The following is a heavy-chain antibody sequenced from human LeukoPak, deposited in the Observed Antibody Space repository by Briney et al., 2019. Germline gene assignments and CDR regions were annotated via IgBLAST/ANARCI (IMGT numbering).Heavy chain of an antibody. J-gene: IGHJ4*02. V-gene: IGHV4-59*01. CDR2: IYYSGST. Sequence: SETLSLTCTVSGGSISTYYWSWIRQPPGKGLEWIGYIYYSGSTSYNPSLKSRVTISVDTSKNQFSLKLSSVTAADTAVYYCASSYYDYVWGSYRFDYWGQGTLVTVSS. CDR3: ASSYYDYVWGSYRFDY. CDR1: GGSISTYY. D-gene: IGHD3-16*02.